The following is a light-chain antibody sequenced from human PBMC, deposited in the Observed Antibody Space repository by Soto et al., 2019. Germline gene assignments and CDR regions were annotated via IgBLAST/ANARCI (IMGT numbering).Light chain of an antibody. CDR1: QSISSW. Sequence: DFQMTQSPSTLSASVGDRVTITCRASQSISSWLAWYQQKPGKAPKLLIYKASSLQSGVPSRFSGSGSGTEFPLTSSGLQPDDFATYYCQQYHSFPLTFGGGNKVEIK. CDR2: KAS. J-gene: IGKJ4*01. V-gene: IGKV1-5*03. CDR3: QQYHSFPLT.